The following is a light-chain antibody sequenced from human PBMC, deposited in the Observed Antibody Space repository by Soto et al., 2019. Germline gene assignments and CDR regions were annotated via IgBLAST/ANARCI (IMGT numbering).Light chain of an antibody. CDR2: GAS. V-gene: IGKV3-15*01. J-gene: IGKJ4*02. CDR1: QSVNAN. CDR3: QQYNAWLWA. Sequence: EVVMTQSPATLSVSPGERATLSCRASQSVNANLAWYQQMPGQAPRLLIQGASNRATGIPARFSGSGFGTAFLLHVSSLQAEAFAVYYCQQYNAWLWAFGGGDKVEI.